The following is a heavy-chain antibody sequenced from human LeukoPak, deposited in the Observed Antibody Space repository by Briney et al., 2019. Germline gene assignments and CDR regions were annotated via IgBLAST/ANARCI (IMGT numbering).Heavy chain of an antibody. Sequence: PSETLSLTCTVSGGSISSYYWGWIRQPPGKGLEWIGYIYYSGSTNYNPSLKSRVTISVDTSKNQFSLKLSSVTAADTAVYYCARQGYCSSTSCYGFGMDVWGQGTTVTVSS. D-gene: IGHD2-2*01. CDR3: ARQGYCSSTSCYGFGMDV. J-gene: IGHJ6*02. CDR2: IYYSGST. CDR1: GGSISSYY. V-gene: IGHV4-59*01.